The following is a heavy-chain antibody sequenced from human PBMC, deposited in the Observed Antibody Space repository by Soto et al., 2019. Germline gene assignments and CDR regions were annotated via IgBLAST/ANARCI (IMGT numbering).Heavy chain of an antibody. D-gene: IGHD2-15*01. CDR2: INHSGST. J-gene: IGHJ5*02. Sequence: QVQLQQWGAGLLKPSETLSLTCAVYGGSFSGYYWSWIRQPPGKGLEWIGEINHSGSTNYNPSLKSRVTTSVDTYNNQFSLKRSSVTAADTAVYYCARGGAYCDMVVVVAATFWFDPWGQVTLVTFSS. CDR1: GGSFSGYY. CDR3: ARGGAYCDMVVVVAATFWFDP. V-gene: IGHV4-34*01.